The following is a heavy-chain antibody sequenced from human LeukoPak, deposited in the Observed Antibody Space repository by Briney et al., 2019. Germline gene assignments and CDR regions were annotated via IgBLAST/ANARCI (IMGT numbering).Heavy chain of an antibody. D-gene: IGHD5/OR15-5a*01. CDR1: GFTFSSYW. J-gene: IGHJ3*02. Sequence: GGSLRLSCGASGFTFSSYWMSWVRQAPGKGLEWVATINQDETEKYYVDSVTGRFTISRDNAKNSLYLQMSSLRAEDTAVYYCASFGILVSWGAFDIWGQGTMVTVSS. V-gene: IGHV3-7*01. CDR2: INQDETEK. CDR3: ASFGILVSWGAFDI.